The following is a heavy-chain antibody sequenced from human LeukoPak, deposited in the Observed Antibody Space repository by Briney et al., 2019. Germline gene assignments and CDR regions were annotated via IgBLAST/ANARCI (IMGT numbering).Heavy chain of an antibody. V-gene: IGHV4-59*01. CDR1: GGSISSYY. Sequence: SETLSLTCTVSGGSISSYYWSWIRQPPGKGLEWIGYIYYSGSTNYNPSLKSRVTISVDTSKNQFSLKLSSVTAADTAVYYCARLMGLRSYSYHFDYWGQGTLVTVSS. D-gene: IGHD1-26*01. CDR2: IYYSGST. CDR3: ARLMGLRSYSYHFDY. J-gene: IGHJ4*02.